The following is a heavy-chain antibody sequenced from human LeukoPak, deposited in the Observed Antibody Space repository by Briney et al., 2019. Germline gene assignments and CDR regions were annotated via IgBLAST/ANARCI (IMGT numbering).Heavy chain of an antibody. CDR2: MNPNSGNT. Sequence: ASVKVSCKVSGYTFTSYDINWVRQATGQGLEWMGWMNPNSGNTGYAQKFQGRVTMTRNTSISTAYMELSSLRSEDTAVYYCARDAAVAGAYFDYWGQGTLVTVSS. J-gene: IGHJ4*02. V-gene: IGHV1-8*01. CDR3: ARDAAVAGAYFDY. D-gene: IGHD6-19*01. CDR1: GYTFTSYD.